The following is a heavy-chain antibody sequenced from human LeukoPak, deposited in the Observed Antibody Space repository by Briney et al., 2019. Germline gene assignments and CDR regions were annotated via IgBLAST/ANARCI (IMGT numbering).Heavy chain of an antibody. CDR2: INPSGGSA. Sequence: ASVKVSCKASGYTFTRHYMHWVRQAPGQGLEWMGIINPSGGSASYAQKFQGRVAMTRDTSTSTVYMELSSLRSEDTAVYYCASVAIDDSSGYLAYWGQGTLVTVSS. CDR1: GYTFTRHY. D-gene: IGHD3-22*01. V-gene: IGHV1-46*01. CDR3: ASVAIDDSSGYLAY. J-gene: IGHJ4*02.